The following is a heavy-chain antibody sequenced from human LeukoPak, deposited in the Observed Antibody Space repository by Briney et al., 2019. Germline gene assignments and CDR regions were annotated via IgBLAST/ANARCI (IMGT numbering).Heavy chain of an antibody. J-gene: IGHJ3*02. Sequence: ASVKVSCKASGYTFTGYYMHWVRQAPGQGLEWMGWINXXSGGTNYAQXFXXXVTMTRDTSISTAYMELSRLRSDDTAVYYCAXXXXXXXGXGXXGXAFDIWGQGTMVTVSS. D-gene: IGHD1-26*01. CDR1: GYTFTGYY. CDR3: AXXXXXXXGXGXXGXAFDI. V-gene: IGHV1-2*02. CDR2: INXXSGGT.